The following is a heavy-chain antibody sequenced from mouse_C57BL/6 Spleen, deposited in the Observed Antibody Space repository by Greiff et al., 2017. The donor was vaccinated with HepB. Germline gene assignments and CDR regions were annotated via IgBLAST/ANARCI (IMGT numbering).Heavy chain of an antibody. V-gene: IGHV2-2*01. CDR3: ARPFITTSRAFAY. Sequence: VKLMESGPGLVQPSQSLSITCTVSGFSLTSYGVHWVRQSPGKGLEWLGVIWSGGSTDYNAAFISRLSISKDNSKSQIFFKMNSLQADDTAIYYCARPFITTSRAFAYWGQGTLVTVSA. D-gene: IGHD1-1*01. CDR1: GFSLTSYG. J-gene: IGHJ3*01. CDR2: IWSGGST.